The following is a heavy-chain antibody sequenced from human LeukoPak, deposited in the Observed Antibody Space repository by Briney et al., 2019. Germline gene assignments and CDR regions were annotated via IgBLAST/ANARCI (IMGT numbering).Heavy chain of an antibody. Sequence: PSETLSLTCAVYGGSFSGYYWSWIRQPPGKGPEWIGEINHSGSINYNPSLKSRITISVDTSKNQFSLKLSSVTAADTAVYYCARLHVAGGTDYWGQGTLVTVSS. CDR1: GGSFSGYY. V-gene: IGHV4-34*01. CDR2: INHSGSI. D-gene: IGHD3-16*01. CDR3: ARLHVAGGTDY. J-gene: IGHJ4*02.